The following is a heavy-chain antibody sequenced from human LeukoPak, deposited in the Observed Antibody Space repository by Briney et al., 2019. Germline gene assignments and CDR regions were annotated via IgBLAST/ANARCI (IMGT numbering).Heavy chain of an antibody. CDR3: ATGWSGNAFDI. Sequence: SETLSLTCTVSGGSISSGTYYWSWIRQHPGKGLEWIGYIYYSGSTYYNPSLKSRVTISVDTSKNQFSLKLSSVTAADTAVYYCATGWSGNAFDIWGQGTMVTVSS. J-gene: IGHJ3*02. CDR1: GGSISSGTYY. CDR2: IYYSGST. D-gene: IGHD3-10*01. V-gene: IGHV4-31*03.